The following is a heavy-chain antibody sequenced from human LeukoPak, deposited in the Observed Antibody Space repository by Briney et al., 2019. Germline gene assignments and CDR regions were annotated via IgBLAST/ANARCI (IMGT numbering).Heavy chain of an antibody. CDR1: GFTFSSYA. CDR2: ISGSGGST. D-gene: IGHD1-14*01. J-gene: IGHJ6*02. CDR3: AKDLNRYYYCYGMDV. V-gene: IGHV3-23*01. Sequence: PGGSLRLSCAASGFTFSSYAMSWVRQAPGKGLEWVSAISGSGGSTYYADSVKGRFTISRDNSKNTLYLQMNSLRAEDTAVYYCAKDLNRYYYCYGMDVWGQGTTVTVSS.